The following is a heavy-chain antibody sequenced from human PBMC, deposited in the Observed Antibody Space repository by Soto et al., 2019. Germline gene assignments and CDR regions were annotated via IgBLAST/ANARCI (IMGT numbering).Heavy chain of an antibody. CDR3: VASLAASGLDWLDP. CDR2: IFANGHT. J-gene: IGHJ5*02. V-gene: IGHV4-4*07. CDR1: GGSISEKY. Sequence: SETLSLTCIVSGGSISEKYWNWVRQPPGKGLEWIGLIFANGHTDYNPSLKSRVTMSVDASKNQFSLRLTSMTAADTAVYYCVASLAASGLDWLDPWGRGTLVTVSS. D-gene: IGHD6-13*01.